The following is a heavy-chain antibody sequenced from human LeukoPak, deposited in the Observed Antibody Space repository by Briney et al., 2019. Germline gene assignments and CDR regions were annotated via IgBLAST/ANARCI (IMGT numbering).Heavy chain of an antibody. Sequence: GESLKISCKGSGYSFTSYWIGWVRQMPGKGLEWMGIIYPGDSDTRYSPSFQGQVTISADKSISTAYLQWSSLKASDTAMYYCARRQFGASTDTLPYSSGWFGAFDIWGQGTMVTVSS. J-gene: IGHJ3*02. CDR3: ARRQFGASTDTLPYSSGWFGAFDI. V-gene: IGHV5-51*01. CDR1: GYSFTSYW. CDR2: IYPGDSDT. D-gene: IGHD6-19*01.